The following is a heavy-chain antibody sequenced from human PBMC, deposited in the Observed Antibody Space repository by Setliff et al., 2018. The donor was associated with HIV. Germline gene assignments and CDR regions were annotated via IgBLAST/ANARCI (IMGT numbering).Heavy chain of an antibody. CDR2: MNPNTGVA. J-gene: IGHJ6*04. V-gene: IGHV1-8*01. D-gene: IGHD3-10*01. CDR3: ASGKGVGGVIITGGLDV. CDR1: GHTFNNYD. Sequence: ASVKVSCKASGHTFNNYDIHRVRRATGQGLEWMGWMNPNTGVAGYALKFHGRVTMTRDTSISTVYMELSSLTSEDTAVYWCASGKGVGGVIITGGLDVWGKGTTVTVSS.